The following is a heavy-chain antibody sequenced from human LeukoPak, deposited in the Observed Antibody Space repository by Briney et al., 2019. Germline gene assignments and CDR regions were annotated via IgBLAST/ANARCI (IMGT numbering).Heavy chain of an antibody. CDR2: IKTDGTIT. Sequence: GGSLRLSCAASGFTSSNYWMHWVRQAPGKGLVWVSRIKTDGTITSYADSVKGRLTISRDNAKNTLYLQITGLRDEDTAVYYCARDSHYGVDIWGQGTTVTVSS. J-gene: IGHJ6*02. CDR1: GFTSSNYW. CDR3: ARDSHYGVDI. V-gene: IGHV3-74*01.